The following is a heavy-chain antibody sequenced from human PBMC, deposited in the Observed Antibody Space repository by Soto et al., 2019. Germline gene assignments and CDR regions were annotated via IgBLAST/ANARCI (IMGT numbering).Heavy chain of an antibody. J-gene: IGHJ5*02. Sequence: SETLSLTCTVSGGSISSSSYYWGWIRQPPGKGLEWIGSIYYSGSTYYNPSLKSRVTISVDTSKNQFSLKLSSVTAADTAVYYCAGIQSKRLSGLDPWGQGTLVTAPQ. CDR1: GGSISSSSYY. V-gene: IGHV4-39*01. CDR2: IYYSGST. CDR3: AGIQSKRLSGLDP. D-gene: IGHD5-18*01.